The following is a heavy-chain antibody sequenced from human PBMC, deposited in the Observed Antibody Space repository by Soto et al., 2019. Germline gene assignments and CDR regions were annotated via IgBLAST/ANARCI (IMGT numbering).Heavy chain of an antibody. CDR3: ARDIAVQHYYYYGMDV. D-gene: IGHD6-19*01. Sequence: GGSLRLSCAASGFTFSSYAMHWVRQAPGKGLEWVAVISYDGSNKYYADSVKGRFTISRDNSKNTLYLQMNSLRAEDTAVYYCARDIAVQHYYYYGMDVWGQGTTVTVSS. V-gene: IGHV3-30-3*01. CDR2: ISYDGSNK. CDR1: GFTFSSYA. J-gene: IGHJ6*02.